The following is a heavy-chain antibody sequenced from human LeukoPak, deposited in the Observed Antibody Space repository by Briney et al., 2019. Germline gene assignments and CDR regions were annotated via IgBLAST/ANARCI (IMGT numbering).Heavy chain of an antibody. Sequence: GGSLRLSCAASGFTFSSYSMNWVRQAPGKGLEWVSYISSSSSTIYYADSVKGRFTISRDNAKNSLYLQMNSLRAEDTAVYYCATLLLWFGEPLDWGQGTLVTVSS. D-gene: IGHD3-10*01. V-gene: IGHV3-48*01. J-gene: IGHJ4*02. CDR3: ATLLLWFGEPLD. CDR2: ISSSSSTI. CDR1: GFTFSSYS.